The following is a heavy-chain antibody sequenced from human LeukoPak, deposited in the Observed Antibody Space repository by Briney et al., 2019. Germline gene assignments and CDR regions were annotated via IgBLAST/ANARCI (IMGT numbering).Heavy chain of an antibody. CDR1: GGSISSGGYY. Sequence: SETLSLTCTVSGGSISSGGYYWSWIRQHPGKGLEWIGYIYYSGSTYYNPSLKSRVTISVDTSKNQFSLKLSSVTAADTAVYYCARSSNYYDSSGYYPFDYWGQGTLVTASS. CDR3: ARSSNYYDSSGYYPFDY. V-gene: IGHV4-31*03. J-gene: IGHJ4*02. D-gene: IGHD3-22*01. CDR2: IYYSGST.